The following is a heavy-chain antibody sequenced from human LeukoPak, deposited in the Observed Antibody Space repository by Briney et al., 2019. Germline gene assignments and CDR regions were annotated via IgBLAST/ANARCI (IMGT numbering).Heavy chain of an antibody. V-gene: IGHV3-30*02. J-gene: IGHJ6*03. Sequence: GGSLRLSCAASGFTFSSYGMHWVRQAPGKGLEWVAFIRYDGSNKYYADSVKGRFTISRDNSKNTLYLQMNSLRAEDTAVYYCAKVQTSYSHYYYMDVWGKGTTVTISS. D-gene: IGHD2-21*01. CDR3: AKVQTSYSHYYYMDV. CDR2: IRYDGSNK. CDR1: GFTFSSYG.